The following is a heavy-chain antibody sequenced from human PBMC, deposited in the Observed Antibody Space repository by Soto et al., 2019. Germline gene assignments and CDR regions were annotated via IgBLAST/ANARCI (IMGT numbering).Heavy chain of an antibody. V-gene: IGHV4-34*01. Sequence: QVQLQQWGAGLLKPSETLSLTCAVYGGSFRGYYWSWIRQPPGKGLEWIGEINHSGSTNYNPSLKSRVTISVDTSKNQFSLKLSSVTAADTAVYYCARGRRWRGAFDIWGQGTMVTVSS. CDR1: GGSFRGYY. CDR2: INHSGST. CDR3: ARGRRWRGAFDI. D-gene: IGHD2-15*01. J-gene: IGHJ3*02.